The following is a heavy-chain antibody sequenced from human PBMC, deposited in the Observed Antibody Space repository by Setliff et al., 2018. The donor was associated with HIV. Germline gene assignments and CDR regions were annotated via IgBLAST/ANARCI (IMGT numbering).Heavy chain of an antibody. CDR3: ARDLGYCSTTSCYSGGVLDY. V-gene: IGHV1-3*01. CDR2: INAGNGNT. J-gene: IGHJ4*02. D-gene: IGHD2-2*01. CDR1: GYTFTTFA. Sequence: ASVKVSCKASGYTFTTFAMHWVRQAPGQRLGWMGWINAGNGNTKYSQKFQGRVTIARDTSASTAYMDLSSLRSEDTAVCYCARDLGYCSTTSCYSGGVLDYWGQGTLVTVSS.